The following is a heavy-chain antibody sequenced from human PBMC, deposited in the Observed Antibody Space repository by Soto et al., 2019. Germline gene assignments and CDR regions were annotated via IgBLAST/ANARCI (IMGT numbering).Heavy chain of an antibody. V-gene: IGHV3-74*01. Sequence: DVQLVESGGGLVQPGGSLRVSCAASGFTLGSHRIHWVRQAPGKGLEWVSRIDTDGGGTSYADSVKGRFTISTDNAKITVYLQMNGLRAEDTAVYYCATVFDLWGQGTLVTVSS. CDR3: ATVFDL. CDR2: IDTDGGGT. J-gene: IGHJ5*02. CDR1: GFTLGSHR.